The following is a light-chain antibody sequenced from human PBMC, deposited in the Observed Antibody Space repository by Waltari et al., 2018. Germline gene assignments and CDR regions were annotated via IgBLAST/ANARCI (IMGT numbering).Light chain of an antibody. CDR2: DAS. CDR1: QDINNY. V-gene: IGKV1-33*01. Sequence: DIQMTQSPSSLSASVGDRVTITCQASQDINNYLNWYQQKPGKAPKLLIYDASNLETGVPSKFSGSGSGTDFTFTTSSLQPEDIATYYCQQYDNLPLTFGGGTKVDIK. CDR3: QQYDNLPLT. J-gene: IGKJ4*01.